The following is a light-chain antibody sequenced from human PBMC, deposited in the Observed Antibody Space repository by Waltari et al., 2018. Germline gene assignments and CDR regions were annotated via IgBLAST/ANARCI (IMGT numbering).Light chain of an antibody. CDR3: SSYAGSNKLI. CDR1: SSDIGAYKY. V-gene: IGLV2-8*01. Sequence: QSALTQPPSASGSPGQTVIISCTGTSSDIGAYKYVSWYQQIPGRAPALIIYEVDRRLPGVPDRFSGSKSGNTASLTVSGLQTEDEGDYYCSSYAGSNKLIFGGVTKLTVL. J-gene: IGLJ2*01. CDR2: EVD.